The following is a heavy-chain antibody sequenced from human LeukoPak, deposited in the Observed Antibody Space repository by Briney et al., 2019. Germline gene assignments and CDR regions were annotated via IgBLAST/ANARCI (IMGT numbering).Heavy chain of an antibody. J-gene: IGHJ4*02. V-gene: IGHV3-21*01. CDR3: ARDRNILTGYYNPVDY. CDR1: GFTFSSYS. CDR2: ISSSSGYI. Sequence: GGSLRLSCAASGFTFSSYSMNWVRQAPGKGLEWVSSISSSSGYIYYADSVKGRFTISRDNSKNTLYLQMNSLRAEDTAVYYCARDRNILTGYYNPVDYWGQGTLVTVSS. D-gene: IGHD3-9*01.